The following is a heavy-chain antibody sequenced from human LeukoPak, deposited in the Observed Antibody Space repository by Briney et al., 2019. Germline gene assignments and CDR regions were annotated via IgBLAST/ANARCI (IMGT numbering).Heavy chain of an antibody. Sequence: GASVMVSCKVSGYTLTELSMHWVRQAPGKGLEWMGGFDPEDGETIYAQKFQGRVTMTEDTSTDTAYMELSSLRSEDTAVYYCALTPIVGATKTGDLYFDYWGQGTLVTVSS. CDR1: GYTLTELS. J-gene: IGHJ4*02. CDR3: ALTPIVGATKTGDLYFDY. CDR2: FDPEDGET. D-gene: IGHD1-26*01. V-gene: IGHV1-24*01.